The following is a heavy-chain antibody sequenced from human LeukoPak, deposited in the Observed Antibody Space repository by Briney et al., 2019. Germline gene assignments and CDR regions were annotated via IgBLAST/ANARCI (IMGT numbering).Heavy chain of an antibody. D-gene: IGHD3-22*01. CDR2: ISSDGSKE. Sequence: GRPLRLSCGASGFSFSTFAMHWVRQTPDKGLEWVAVISSDGSKEIYADSVKGRFTISRDNSKNTLFLQMNGLRAEDTAVYYCAKGVRSGKYFYASSGYSFESWGQGTLVTVSS. CDR1: GFSFSTFA. CDR3: AKGVRSGKYFYASSGYSFES. J-gene: IGHJ4*02. V-gene: IGHV3-30*18.